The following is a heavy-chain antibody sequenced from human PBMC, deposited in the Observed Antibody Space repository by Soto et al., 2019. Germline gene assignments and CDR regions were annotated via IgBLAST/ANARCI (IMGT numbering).Heavy chain of an antibody. CDR1: GGSISSYY. CDR3: ARDLRCDGDRSSSNFGMDV. Sequence: SETLSLTCTVSGGSISSYYWSWIRQPPGKGLEWIGYIYYSGSTNYNPSLKSRVTISVDTSKNQFSLKLSSVTAADTAVYYCARDLRCDGDRSSSNFGMDVWGQGTTVTVSS. V-gene: IGHV4-59*01. J-gene: IGHJ6*02. CDR2: IYYSGST. D-gene: IGHD6-6*01.